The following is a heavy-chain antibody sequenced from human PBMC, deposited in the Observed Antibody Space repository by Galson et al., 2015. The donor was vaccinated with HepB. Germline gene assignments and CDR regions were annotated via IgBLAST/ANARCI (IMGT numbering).Heavy chain of an antibody. Sequence: SLRLSCAASGFTFGDYAMSWFRQAPGKGLEWVGFIRRKAYGGTTEYAASVKGRFTISRDDSKSIAYMQMNSLRAEDTAVYYCAKALPKLWGPRAGHYGMDVWGQGTTVTVSS. CDR2: IRRKAYGGTT. J-gene: IGHJ6*02. CDR1: GFTFGDYA. CDR3: AKALPKLWGPRAGHYGMDV. V-gene: IGHV3-49*03. D-gene: IGHD3-16*01.